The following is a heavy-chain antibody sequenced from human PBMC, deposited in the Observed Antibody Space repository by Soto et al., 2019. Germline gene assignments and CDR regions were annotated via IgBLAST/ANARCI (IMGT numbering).Heavy chain of an antibody. D-gene: IGHD3-10*01. CDR3: ARDKVPSLYCSGMDL. Sequence: QVQLVESGGGVVQPGRSLRLSCAASGFTFSSYAMHWVRQAPGKGLEWVAVISYDGSNKYYADSVKGRFTISRDNSKNTTYLHMNSLRAEDTGGSYCARDKVPSLYCSGMDLWGQGTTVTVSS. CDR1: GFTFSSYA. V-gene: IGHV3-30-3*01. J-gene: IGHJ6*02. CDR2: ISYDGSNK.